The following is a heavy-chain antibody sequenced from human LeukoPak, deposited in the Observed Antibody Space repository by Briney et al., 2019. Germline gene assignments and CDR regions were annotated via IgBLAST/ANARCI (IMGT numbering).Heavy chain of an antibody. V-gene: IGHV1-2*06. Sequence: ASVKVSCKVSGYTFTDYYMHWVRQAPGQGLEWMGRINPNSGGTNYAQKFQGRVTMTRDTSISTAYMELSRLRSDDTAVYYCARSYYYGSGSRVDWFDPWGQGTLVTVSS. CDR2: INPNSGGT. D-gene: IGHD3-10*01. CDR3: ARSYYYGSGSRVDWFDP. J-gene: IGHJ5*02. CDR1: GYTFTDYY.